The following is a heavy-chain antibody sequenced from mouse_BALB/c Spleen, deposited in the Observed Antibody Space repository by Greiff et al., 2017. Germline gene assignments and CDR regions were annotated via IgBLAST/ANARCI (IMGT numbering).Heavy chain of an antibody. D-gene: IGHD2-10*01. V-gene: IGHV5-12-2*01. J-gene: IGHJ1*01. CDR3: ARHEPAYYGNYRYFDV. Sequence: EVKLVESGGGLVQPGGSLKLSCAASGFTFSSYTMSWVRQTPEKRLEWVAYISNGGGSTYYPDTVKGRFTISRDNAKNTLYLQMSSLKSEDTAMYYCARHEPAYYGNYRYFDVWGAGTTVTVSS. CDR2: ISNGGGST. CDR1: GFTFSSYT.